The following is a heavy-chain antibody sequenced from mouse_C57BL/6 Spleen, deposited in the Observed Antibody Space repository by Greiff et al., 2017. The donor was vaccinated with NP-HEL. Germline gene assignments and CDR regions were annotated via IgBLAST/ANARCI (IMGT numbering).Heavy chain of an antibody. CDR1: GFNIKDDY. D-gene: IGHD3-2*02. V-gene: IGHV14-4*01. CDR3: TCDSSGYVRAMDY. Sequence: VQLQQSGAELVRPGASVKLSCTASGFNIKDDYMHWVKQRPEQGLEWIGWIDPENGDTEYASKFQGKATITADTSSNTAYLQLSSLTSEDTAVYYCTCDSSGYVRAMDYWGQGTSVTVSS. CDR2: IDPENGDT. J-gene: IGHJ4*01.